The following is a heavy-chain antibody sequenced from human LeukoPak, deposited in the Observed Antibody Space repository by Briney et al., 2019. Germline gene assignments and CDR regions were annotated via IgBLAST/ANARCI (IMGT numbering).Heavy chain of an antibody. D-gene: IGHD1-26*01. CDR1: GFSLSGFW. J-gene: IGHJ1*01. Sequence: PGGSLRLSCTASGFSLSGFWMYWVRQVPGKGLMSVSRINTDGSSTSYADSVKGRFTISRDTAKNTLYLQMNSLRAEDTAVYYCARSTRRDSEIALAEYFQHWGQGTLVTVSS. CDR2: INTDGSST. V-gene: IGHV3-74*01. CDR3: ARSTRRDSEIALAEYFQH.